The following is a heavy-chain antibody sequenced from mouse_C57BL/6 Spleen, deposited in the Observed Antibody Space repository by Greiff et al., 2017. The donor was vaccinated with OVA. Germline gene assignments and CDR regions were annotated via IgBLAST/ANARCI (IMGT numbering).Heavy chain of an antibody. Sequence: QVQLQQPGAELVMPGASVKLSCKASGYNFTSYWMHWVKQRPGQGLEWIGKIDPSDSYTNYNQKFKGKATLTVDKSSSTAYMQLSSLTSEDSAVYYCARADYDGSFAYWGQGTLVTVSA. V-gene: IGHV1-69*01. CDR1: GYNFTSYW. CDR2: IDPSDSYT. D-gene: IGHD2-3*01. CDR3: ARADYDGSFAY. J-gene: IGHJ3*01.